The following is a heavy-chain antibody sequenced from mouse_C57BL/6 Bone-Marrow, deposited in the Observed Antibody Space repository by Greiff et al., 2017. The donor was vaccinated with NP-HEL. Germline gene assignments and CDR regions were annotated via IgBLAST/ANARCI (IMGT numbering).Heavy chain of an antibody. CDR3: ARGILRDY. CDR2: IHPNSGST. Sequence: QVQLQQPGAELVKPGASVKLSCKASGYTFTSYWMHWVKQRPGHGLEWIGMIHPNSGSTNYNEKFKGKATLTVDKSSSTAYMQLSSLTSEDSAVYYCARGILRDYWGQGTTLTVSS. CDR1: GYTFTSYW. V-gene: IGHV1-64*01. D-gene: IGHD1-1*01. J-gene: IGHJ2*01.